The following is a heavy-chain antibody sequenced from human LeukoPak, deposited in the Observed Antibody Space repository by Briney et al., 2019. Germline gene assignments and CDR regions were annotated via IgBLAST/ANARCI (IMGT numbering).Heavy chain of an antibody. V-gene: IGHV1-69*13. CDR1: GGTFSSYA. J-gene: IGHJ5*02. CDR2: IIPIFGTA. D-gene: IGHD6-19*01. Sequence: ASVKVSCKASGGTFSSYAISWVRQAPGQGLEWMGGIIPIFGTANYAQKFQGRVTITADESTSTAYMELSSLRSEDMAVYYCARGGSSGRPWFDPWGQGTLVTVSS. CDR3: ARGGSSGRPWFDP.